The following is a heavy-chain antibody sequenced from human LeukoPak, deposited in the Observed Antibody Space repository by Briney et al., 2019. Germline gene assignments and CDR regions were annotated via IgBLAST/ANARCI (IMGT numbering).Heavy chain of an antibody. V-gene: IGHV1-8*01. D-gene: IGHD3-9*01. J-gene: IGHJ4*02. CDR3: ARVGLMGYDILTGYLYYFDY. Sequence: SVKRSCKASGYTFTRSDINWVRQAPGQRLEWMGWMNPNSGNTGYAQKFQGRVTMTRNTSISTAYMELSSLGSEDTAVYYFARVGLMGYDILTGYLYYFDYWGQGTLVTVSS. CDR1: GYTFTRSD. CDR2: MNPNSGNT.